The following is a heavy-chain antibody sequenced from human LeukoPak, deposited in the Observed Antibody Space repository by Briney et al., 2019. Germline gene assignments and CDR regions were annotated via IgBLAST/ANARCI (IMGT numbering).Heavy chain of an antibody. CDR2: INNVASHI. CDR3: ATVATTGHLGYFIYMDF. D-gene: IGHD3-9*01. CDR1: GFSISSSA. Sequence: PGGSLRLSCAASGFSISSSAMNWVRQAPGKGLEWVSSINNVASHIYYAGSVRGRFNISRDNAKKTLHLQMDSLRAEDTAVYYCATVATTGHLGYFIYMDFWGEGTTVTVSS. J-gene: IGHJ6*03. V-gene: IGHV3-21*01.